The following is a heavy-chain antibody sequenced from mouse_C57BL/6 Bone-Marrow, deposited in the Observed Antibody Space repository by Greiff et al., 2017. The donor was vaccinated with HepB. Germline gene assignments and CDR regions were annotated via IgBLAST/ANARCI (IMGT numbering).Heavy chain of an antibody. J-gene: IGHJ4*01. CDR1: GYTFTSYW. CDR3: ARQLRLYAMDY. V-gene: IGHV1-69*01. Sequence: VQLQQPGAELVMPGASVKLSCKASGYTFTSYWMHWVKQRPGQGLEWIGEIDPSDSYTNYNQKFKGKSTLTVDKSSSTAYMQLSSLTSEDSAVYYCARQLRLYAMDYWGQGTSVTVSS. CDR2: IDPSDSYT. D-gene: IGHD3-2*02.